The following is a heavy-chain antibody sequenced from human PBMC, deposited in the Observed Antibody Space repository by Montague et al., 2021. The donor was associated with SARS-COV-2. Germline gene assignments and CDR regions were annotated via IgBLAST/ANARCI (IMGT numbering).Heavy chain of an antibody. J-gene: IGHJ6*02. Sequence: SETLSPTCTVSGDSINTYYWNRIRQPPGKGLEWLGSIFYTGSTNYNPSLKSRVTISLDTSKNQFFLKVTSVTAADTAVYYCARQAAGSYFYYGVDVWGQGTTVTVSS. D-gene: IGHD6-13*01. CDR1: GDSINTYY. CDR2: IFYTGST. V-gene: IGHV4-59*12. CDR3: ARQAAGSYFYYGVDV.